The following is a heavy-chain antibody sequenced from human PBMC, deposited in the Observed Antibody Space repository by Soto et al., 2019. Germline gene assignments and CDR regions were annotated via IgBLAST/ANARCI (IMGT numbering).Heavy chain of an antibody. Sequence: ASVKVSCKASGYTFTVYYMHWVRQAPGQGLEWMGWINPKSGGTMYPQKFQGRVTMTWDTSISTAYMALTRLRSDDTAVYYCARDLAKGGGSAGFDYWGQRTLVTVSS. CDR1: GYTFTVYY. D-gene: IGHD1-26*01. J-gene: IGHJ4*02. V-gene: IGHV1-2*02. CDR2: INPKSGGT. CDR3: ARDLAKGGGSAGFDY.